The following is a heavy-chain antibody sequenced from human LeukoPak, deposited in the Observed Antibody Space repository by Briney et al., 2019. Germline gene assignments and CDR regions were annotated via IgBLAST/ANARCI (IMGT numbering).Heavy chain of an antibody. V-gene: IGHV1-2*02. CDR1: GYTFTGYY. D-gene: IGHD4-17*01. CDR3: ASTSVADKDDYAFDY. J-gene: IGHJ4*02. CDR2: INPNSGGT. Sequence: ASVKVSCKASGYTFTGYYMHWVRHAPGQGLERMGWINPNSGGTNYAQKFQGSVTMTRDTPSSTAYMELSRLRSDDTAVYYCASTSVADKDDYAFDYWGQGTLVTVSS.